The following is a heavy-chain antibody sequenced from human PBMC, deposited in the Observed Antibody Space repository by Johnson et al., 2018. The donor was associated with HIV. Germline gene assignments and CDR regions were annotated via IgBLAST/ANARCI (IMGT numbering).Heavy chain of an antibody. CDR1: GFTFSSYG. V-gene: IGHV3-33*01. CDR2: IRYDGSNK. D-gene: IGHD3-22*01. Sequence: QVQLVESGGGVVQPGRSPRLSCAASGFTFSSYGMHWVRQAPGKGLEWVAFIRYDGSNKYYVDSVKGRFTISRANAKNSLYLQMNSLRAEDTAVYYCARDGPNIGYYDSSGLDAFDIWGQGTMVTVSS. J-gene: IGHJ3*02. CDR3: ARDGPNIGYYDSSGLDAFDI.